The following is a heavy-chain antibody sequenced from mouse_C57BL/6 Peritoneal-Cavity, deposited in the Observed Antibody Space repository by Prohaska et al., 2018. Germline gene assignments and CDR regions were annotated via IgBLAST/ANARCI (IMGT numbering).Heavy chain of an antibody. CDR3: ASPDWGCYFDV. CDR1: GLAFSRYW. D-gene: IGHD4-1*01. V-gene: IGHV4-1*01. J-gene: IGHJ1*03. Sequence: EVTLLQSGGGLVQPGGSLKLSCAASGLAFSRYWLRWVRRGTGKGLEWIGEINSDISTINYAPSLKDKFIISRDNAKNTLYVQMSKVKTEETALYYCASPDWGCYFDVGGTGTTVTVSS. CDR2: INSDISTI.